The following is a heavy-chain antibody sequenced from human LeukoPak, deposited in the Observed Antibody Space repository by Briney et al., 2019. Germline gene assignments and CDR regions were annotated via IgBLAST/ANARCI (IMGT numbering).Heavy chain of an antibody. Sequence: GGSLRLSCAASGFTFSSYGMHWVRQAPGKGLEWVAVISYDGSNKYYADSVKGRFTISRDNSKNTLYLQMNSLRAEDTAVYYCAKDRGPVVAITTRLDYRGQGTLVTVSS. CDR3: AKDRGPVVAITTRLDY. V-gene: IGHV3-30*18. CDR2: ISYDGSNK. J-gene: IGHJ4*02. D-gene: IGHD3-22*01. CDR1: GFTFSSYG.